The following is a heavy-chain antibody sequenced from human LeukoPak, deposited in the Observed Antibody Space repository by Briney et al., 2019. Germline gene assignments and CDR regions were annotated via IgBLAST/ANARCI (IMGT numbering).Heavy chain of an antibody. J-gene: IGHJ4*02. CDR3: ARAITLYSSSPSCY. V-gene: IGHV3-23*01. CDR2: ISGSDSST. Sequence: GGSLRLSCAASGFTFSSSAMSWVRQAPGKGLEWVSTISGSDSSTHYADSVKGRFTISRDNSKNTLYLQMNSLRAEDTAVYYCARAITLYSSSPSCYWGQGTLVTVSS. D-gene: IGHD6-6*01. CDR1: GFTFSSSA.